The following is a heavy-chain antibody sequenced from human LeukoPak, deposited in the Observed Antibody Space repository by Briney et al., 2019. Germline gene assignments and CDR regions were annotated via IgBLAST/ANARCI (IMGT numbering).Heavy chain of an antibody. D-gene: IGHD2-21*01. Sequence: SETLSLTCTVSGGSISSSSYYWGWIRQPPGKGLEWIGEINHSGSTNYNPSLKSRVTISVDTSKNQFSLKLSSVTAADTAVYYCARRRQSAIRQMSRPNAFDIWGQGTMVTVSS. CDR2: INHSGST. J-gene: IGHJ3*02. CDR3: ARRRQSAIRQMSRPNAFDI. CDR1: GGSISSSSYY. V-gene: IGHV4-39*07.